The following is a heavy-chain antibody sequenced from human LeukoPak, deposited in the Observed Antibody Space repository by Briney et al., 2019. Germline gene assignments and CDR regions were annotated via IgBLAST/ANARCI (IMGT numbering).Heavy chain of an antibody. D-gene: IGHD7-27*01. CDR2: IDPNSGGT. J-gene: IGHJ2*01. CDR1: GYTFTSYG. Sequence: ASVKVSCKASGYTFTSYGISWVRQAPGQGLEWLGWIDPNSGGTNYAQNFQGRVTMTRDTSITTAYMELSSLRSDDTAIYYCAIHWGPGWYFDLWGRGTQVTVSS. V-gene: IGHV1-2*02. CDR3: AIHWGPGWYFDL.